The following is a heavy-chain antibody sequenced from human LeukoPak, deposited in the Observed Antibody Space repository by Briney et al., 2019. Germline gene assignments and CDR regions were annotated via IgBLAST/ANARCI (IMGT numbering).Heavy chain of an antibody. Sequence: SETLSLTCTVSGGSFSSYYWSWIRQPPGKGLEWIGYIYYSGSTNYNPSLKSRVTISLDTSKNQFSLKLTSVTAADTAVYYCARSELLWFGGVNSGFDYWGQGTLVTVSS. V-gene: IGHV4-59*01. CDR1: GGSFSSYY. J-gene: IGHJ4*02. D-gene: IGHD3-10*01. CDR3: ARSELLWFGGVNSGFDY. CDR2: IYYSGST.